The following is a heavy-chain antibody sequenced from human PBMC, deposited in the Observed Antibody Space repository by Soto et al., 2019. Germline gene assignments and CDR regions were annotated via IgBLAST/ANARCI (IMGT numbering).Heavy chain of an antibody. CDR1: GGSISSSNW. D-gene: IGHD2-15*01. CDR2: IYHSGST. CDR3: ARFTAATNYYYYYGMDV. Sequence: SETLSLTCAVSGGSISSSNWWSWVRQPPGKGLEWIGEIYHSGSTNYNPSLKSRVTISVDKSKNQFSRKLSSVTAADTAVYYCARFTAATNYYYYYGMDVWGQGTTVTVSS. J-gene: IGHJ6*02. V-gene: IGHV4-4*02.